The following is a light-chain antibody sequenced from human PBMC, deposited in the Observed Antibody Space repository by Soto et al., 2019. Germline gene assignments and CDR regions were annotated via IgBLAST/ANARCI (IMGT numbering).Light chain of an antibody. Sequence: QSVLTQPASVSGSPGQSITISCTGTSSDVGGHNFVSWFQHHPGKAPKLMIYEVTNRPSGVSDRFSGSTSGNTASLTISGLQAEDEADYYCSSYTSTFTWVFGGGTKLTVL. CDR3: SSYTSTFTWV. CDR1: SSDVGGHNF. V-gene: IGLV2-14*01. CDR2: EVT. J-gene: IGLJ2*01.